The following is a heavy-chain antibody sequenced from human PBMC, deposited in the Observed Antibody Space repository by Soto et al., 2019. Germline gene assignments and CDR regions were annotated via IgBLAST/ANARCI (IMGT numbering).Heavy chain of an antibody. D-gene: IGHD6-6*01. V-gene: IGHV3-23*01. CDR1: GFTFSTFA. J-gene: IGHJ5*02. CDR2: LSGSGGST. Sequence: PGGSLRLSCAASGFTFSTFAMSWVRQAPGKALEWISSLSGSGGSTYYSDSVKGRFTISRDNSKNTLYLQMNSLRAEDTALYYCAKAGHSTSLGWFDPWGQGTLVTVSS. CDR3: AKAGHSTSLGWFDP.